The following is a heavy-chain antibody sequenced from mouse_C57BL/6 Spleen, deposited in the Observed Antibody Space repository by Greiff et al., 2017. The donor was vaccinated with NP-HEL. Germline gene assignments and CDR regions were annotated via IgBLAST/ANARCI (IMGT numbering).Heavy chain of an antibody. V-gene: IGHV1-55*01. CDR2: IYPGSGST. CDR1: GYTFTSYW. CDR3: ARAYYYGSRGYAMDY. J-gene: IGHJ4*01. Sequence: QVQLQQPGAELVKPGASVKMSCKASGYTFTSYWITWVKQRPGQGLEWIGDIYPGSGSTNYNEKFKSKATLTVDTSSSTAYMQLSSLTSEDSAVYYCARAYYYGSRGYAMDYWGQGTSVTVSS. D-gene: IGHD1-1*01.